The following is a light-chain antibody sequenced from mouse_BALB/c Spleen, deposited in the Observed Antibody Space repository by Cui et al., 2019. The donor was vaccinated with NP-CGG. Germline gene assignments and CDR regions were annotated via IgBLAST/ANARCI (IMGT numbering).Light chain of an antibody. Sequence: QAVVTQAPTLTTSPGETVTLTCRSSTGAVTTNNYANWVQEKPDHFFTGLIGGTNNRVPGVPARFSGSLIGDKAALTITGAQTEDEAIYFCALWYSNHWVFGGGTKLTVL. CDR2: GTN. CDR3: ALWYSNHWV. V-gene: IGLV1*01. J-gene: IGLJ1*01. CDR1: TGAVTTNNY.